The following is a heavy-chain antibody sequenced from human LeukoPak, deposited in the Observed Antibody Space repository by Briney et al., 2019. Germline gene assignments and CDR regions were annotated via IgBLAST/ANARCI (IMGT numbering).Heavy chain of an antibody. CDR3: AKVAAYYYGSGSSQADY. CDR2: ISGSGGST. V-gene: IGHV3-23*01. D-gene: IGHD3-10*01. J-gene: IGHJ4*02. Sequence: HPGGSLRLSCAASGFTFSSYAMSWVRQAPGKGLEWVSAISGSGGSTYYADSVKGRFTIPRDNSKNTLYLQMNSLRAEDTAVYYCAKVAAYYYGSGSSQADYWGQGTLVTVSS. CDR1: GFTFSSYA.